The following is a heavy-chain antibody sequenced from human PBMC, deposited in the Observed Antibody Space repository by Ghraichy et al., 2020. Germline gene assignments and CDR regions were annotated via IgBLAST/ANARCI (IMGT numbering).Heavy chain of an antibody. CDR1: GGSFSGYY. J-gene: IGHJ4*02. D-gene: IGHD5-24*01. CDR2: INHSGST. CDR3: ARGREGVATIKGGMDY. V-gene: IGHV4-34*01. Sequence: SETLSLTCAVYGGSFSGYYWSWIRQPPGKGLEWIGEINHSGSTNYNPSLKSRVTISVDTSKNQFSLKLSSVTAADTAVYYCARGREGVATIKGGMDYWGQGTLVTVSS.